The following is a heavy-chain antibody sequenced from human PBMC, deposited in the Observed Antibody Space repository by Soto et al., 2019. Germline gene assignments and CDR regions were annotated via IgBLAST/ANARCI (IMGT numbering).Heavy chain of an antibody. CDR3: ARAGYCSGGSCYPYWYFDL. CDR2: INPNSGGT. D-gene: IGHD2-15*01. V-gene: IGHV1-2*04. Sequence: QVQLVQSGAEVKKPGASVKVSCKASGYTFTGYYMHWVRQAPGQGLEWMGWINPNSGGTNYAQKFQGWVTMTRDTSISTAYMELSRLRSDDTAVYYCARAGYCSGGSCYPYWYFDLWGRGTLVTVSS. CDR1: GYTFTGYY. J-gene: IGHJ2*01.